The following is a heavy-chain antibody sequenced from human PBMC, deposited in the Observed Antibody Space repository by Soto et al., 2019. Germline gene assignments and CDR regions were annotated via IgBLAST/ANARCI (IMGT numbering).Heavy chain of an antibody. CDR2: INHSGST. J-gene: IGHJ5*02. Sequence: QVQLQQWGAGLLKPSETLSLTCAVYGGSFSGYYWSWIRQPPGKGLEWIGEINHSGSTNYNPSLKSRVTISVDTTKNQFSLKLSSVTAADTAVYYCARGPGSSWHKRGWFDPWGQGTLVTVSS. CDR1: GGSFSGYY. V-gene: IGHV4-34*01. D-gene: IGHD6-13*01. CDR3: ARGPGSSWHKRGWFDP.